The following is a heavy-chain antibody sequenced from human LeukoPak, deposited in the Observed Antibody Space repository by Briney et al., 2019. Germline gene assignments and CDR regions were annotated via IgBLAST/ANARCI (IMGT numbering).Heavy chain of an antibody. CDR2: ISGSGGST. J-gene: IGHJ4*02. CDR1: GFTFSSYA. V-gene: IGHV3-23*01. D-gene: IGHD6-19*01. Sequence: PGGSLRLSCAASGFTFSSYAMSWVRQAPGKGLEWVSAISGSGGSTYYADSVKGRFTISRDNSKNTLYLQMTSLRAEDTSVYYCAKGGIAVAGTFPILLFDYWGQGTLVTVSS. CDR3: AKGGIAVAGTFPILLFDY.